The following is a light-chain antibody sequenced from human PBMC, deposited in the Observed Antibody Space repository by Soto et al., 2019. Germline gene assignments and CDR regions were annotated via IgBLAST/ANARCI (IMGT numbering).Light chain of an antibody. CDR3: QQYNNWPRRT. Sequence: EIVMTQSPATLSVSPGERATLSCRASQSVSSNLAWYQQKPGQAPRLHIYGASTRATGIPARFSGSGSGTEFTLTISSLQSEDFAVNYCQQYNNWPRRTFGQGTKVDIK. J-gene: IGKJ1*01. V-gene: IGKV3-15*01. CDR2: GAS. CDR1: QSVSSN.